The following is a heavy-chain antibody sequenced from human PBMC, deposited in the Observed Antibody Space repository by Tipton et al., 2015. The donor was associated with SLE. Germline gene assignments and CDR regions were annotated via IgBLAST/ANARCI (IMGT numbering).Heavy chain of an antibody. D-gene: IGHD3-10*01. Sequence: LRLSCTVSGYSISSGYYWGWIRQPPGKGLEWIGSIYHSGSTYYNPSLKSRVTISVDTSKNQFSLKLSSVTAADTAVYYCARVRGGSGAFDIWGQGTMVTVSS. J-gene: IGHJ3*02. CDR2: IYHSGST. CDR3: ARVRGGSGAFDI. CDR1: GYSISSGYY. V-gene: IGHV4-38-2*02.